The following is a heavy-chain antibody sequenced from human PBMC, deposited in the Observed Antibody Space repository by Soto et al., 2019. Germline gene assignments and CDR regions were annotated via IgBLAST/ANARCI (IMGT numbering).Heavy chain of an antibody. CDR1: GFTFSSYG. CDR2: IWYDGSNK. Sequence: GGSLRLSCAASGFTFSSYGMHWVRQAPGKGLEWVAVIWYDGSNKYYADSVKGRFTISRDNAKNSLYLQMNSLRDEDTAVYYCARDQLYYNDISGRPLNAFDVWGQGAMVTVSS. D-gene: IGHD3-22*01. CDR3: ARDQLYYNDISGRPLNAFDV. V-gene: IGHV3-33*01. J-gene: IGHJ3*01.